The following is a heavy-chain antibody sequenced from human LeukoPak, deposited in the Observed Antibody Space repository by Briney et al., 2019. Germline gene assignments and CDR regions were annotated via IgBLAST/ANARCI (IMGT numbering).Heavy chain of an antibody. D-gene: IGHD3-16*01. V-gene: IGHV3-11*01. Sequence: GGSLRLSCAASGFTFSDYYMSWIRQAPGKGLEWVSYISSSGGTIYYADSVKGRFTISRDNAKNSLYLQMNSLRAEDTAVYYCARAHFWDYYYGMDVWGQGTTVTVSS. CDR3: ARAHFWDYYYGMDV. J-gene: IGHJ6*02. CDR2: ISSSGGTI. CDR1: GFTFSDYY.